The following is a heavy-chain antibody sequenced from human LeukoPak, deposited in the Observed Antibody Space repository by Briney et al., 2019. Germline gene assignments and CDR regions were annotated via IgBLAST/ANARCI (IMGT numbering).Heavy chain of an antibody. CDR1: GGSFSGYY. V-gene: IGHV4-34*01. Sequence: SETLSLTCAVYGGSFSGYYWSWIRQPPGKGLEWIGEINHSGSTNYNPSLKSRVTISVDTSKNQFSLKLSSVTAADTAVYYCARAGGSSWYYYYYGMDVWGQGTTVTVSS. CDR3: ARAGGSSWYYYYYGMDV. J-gene: IGHJ6*02. D-gene: IGHD6-13*01. CDR2: INHSGST.